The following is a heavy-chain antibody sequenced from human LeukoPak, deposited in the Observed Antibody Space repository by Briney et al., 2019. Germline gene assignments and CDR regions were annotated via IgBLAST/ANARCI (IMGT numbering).Heavy chain of an antibody. CDR1: GGSISSYY. CDR2: IYYSGST. CDR3: ARFMAQSYSN. Sequence: SETLSLTCTVSGGSISSYYWSWIRQPPGKGLEWIGYIYYSGSTNYNPSLKSRVTISVDTSKNQFSLKLSSVTAADTAVYYCARFMAQSYSNWGQGTLVTVSS. J-gene: IGHJ4*02. V-gene: IGHV4-59*12. D-gene: IGHD6-13*01.